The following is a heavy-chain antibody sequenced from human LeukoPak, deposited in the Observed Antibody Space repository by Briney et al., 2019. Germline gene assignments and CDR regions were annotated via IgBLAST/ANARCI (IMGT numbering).Heavy chain of an antibody. D-gene: IGHD2-15*01. V-gene: IGHV3-30*02. CDR1: GFTFSSYG. CDR2: IRYDGSNK. CDR3: ARDIYPYCSGGSCYGYFDY. J-gene: IGHJ4*02. Sequence: PGGSLRLSCAASGFTFSSYGMHWVRQAPGKGLEWVAFIRYDGSNKYYVDSVKGRFTISRDNSKNTLYLQMNSLRAEDTAVYYCARDIYPYCSGGSCYGYFDYWGQGTLVTVSS.